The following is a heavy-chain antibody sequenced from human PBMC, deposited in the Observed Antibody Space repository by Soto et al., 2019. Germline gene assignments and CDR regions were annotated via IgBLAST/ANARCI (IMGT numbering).Heavy chain of an antibody. CDR1: GFSLSTSGVG. CDR2: IYWDDDK. J-gene: IGHJ5*02. CDR3: APAIAASGRRGGWFDT. D-gene: IGHD6-13*01. Sequence: QITLKESGTTLVKPTQTLTLTCTFSGFSLSTSGVGVAWIRQPPGKALEWLALIYWDDDKRSSPSLKSRLTITKDTSKKQVDLTMTNMDPVDTATYYCAPAIAASGRRGGWFDTWGQGTLVTVSS. V-gene: IGHV2-5*02.